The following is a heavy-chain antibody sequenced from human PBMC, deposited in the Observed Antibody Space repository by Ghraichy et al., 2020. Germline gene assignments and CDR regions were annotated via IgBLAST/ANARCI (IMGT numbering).Heavy chain of an antibody. CDR3: ARDPLDCSSTSCYVAELDY. CDR2: INPSGGST. V-gene: IGHV1-46*01. D-gene: IGHD2-2*01. J-gene: IGHJ4*02. Sequence: ASVKVSCKASGYTFTSYYMHWVRQAPGQGLEWMGIINPSGGSTSYAQKFQGRVTMTRDTSTSTVYMELSSLRSEDTAVYYCARDPLDCSSTSCYVAELDYWGQGTLVTVSS. CDR1: GYTFTSYY.